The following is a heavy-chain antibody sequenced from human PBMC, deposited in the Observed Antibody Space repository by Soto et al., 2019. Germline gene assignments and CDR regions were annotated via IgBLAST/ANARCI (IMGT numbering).Heavy chain of an antibody. D-gene: IGHD6-19*01. CDR2: IGAYNGNT. CDR1: GYTFTSYG. J-gene: IGHJ6*02. Sequence: VSVKVSCKASGYTFTSYGIIRVRQAPGQAREWMGWIGAYNGNTNYSQKLQGRVTMTTDTSTSTAYMELRSLRSDDTAVYYCARDSRIAVAGYYGMDVWGQGTMVTVSS. CDR3: ARDSRIAVAGYYGMDV. V-gene: IGHV1-18*04.